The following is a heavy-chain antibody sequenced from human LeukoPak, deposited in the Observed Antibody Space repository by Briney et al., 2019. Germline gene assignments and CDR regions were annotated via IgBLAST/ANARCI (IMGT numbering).Heavy chain of an antibody. Sequence: GGSLRLSCAASGFTFSNSAMNWVRQAPGKGLEWVSTISGSGAGTYYADSVKGRFTISRDNSKNTLYLQMNSLRAEDTAVYYCAEADGGSSDYWGQGTLVTVSS. CDR3: AEADGGSSDY. V-gene: IGHV3-23*01. CDR1: GFTFSNSA. D-gene: IGHD3-16*01. CDR2: ISGSGAGT. J-gene: IGHJ4*02.